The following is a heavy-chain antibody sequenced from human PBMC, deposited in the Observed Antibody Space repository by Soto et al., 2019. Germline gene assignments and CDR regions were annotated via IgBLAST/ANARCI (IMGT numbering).Heavy chain of an antibody. CDR2: IKSKTDGGTV. CDR3: SHGYYQYFES. D-gene: IGHD5-18*01. Sequence: GSLRLSCAVSGVTLSNVWMNWVRQAPGKGPEWVGRIKSKTDGGTVEYAAPVKDRFTISRDDSENTLYLQMNSLKTEDTAVYYCSHGYYQYFESWGQGTQVTGLL. V-gene: IGHV3-15*07. J-gene: IGHJ4*02. CDR1: GVTLSNVW.